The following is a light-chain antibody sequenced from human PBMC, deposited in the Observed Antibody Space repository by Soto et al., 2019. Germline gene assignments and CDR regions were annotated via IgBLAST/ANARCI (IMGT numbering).Light chain of an antibody. CDR1: QSVNRN. CDR2: GAS. V-gene: IGKV3D-15*01. J-gene: IGKJ1*01. Sequence: EIVMTQSPATVSVSPGERATLSCRASQSVNRNLAWYQQKPGQAPRLLMYGASTRATGIPARFSGSGSGTESTLTISSLQPEDFAVYYCQEYDNWLTWTFGQGTKVDIK. CDR3: QEYDNWLTWT.